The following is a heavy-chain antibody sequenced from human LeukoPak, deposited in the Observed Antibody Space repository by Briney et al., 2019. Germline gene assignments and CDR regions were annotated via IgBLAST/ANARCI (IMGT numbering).Heavy chain of an antibody. CDR2: IYHSGST. J-gene: IGHJ4*02. CDR3: ATFIAVAGNFDY. D-gene: IGHD6-19*01. V-gene: IGHV4-30-2*05. CDR1: GGSISSGGYS. Sequence: SETLSLTCAVSGGSISSGGYSWSWIRQPPGKGLEWIGYIYHSGSTYYNPSLKSRVTISVDTSKNQFSLKLSSVTAADTAVYYCATFIAVAGNFDYWGQGTLVTVSS.